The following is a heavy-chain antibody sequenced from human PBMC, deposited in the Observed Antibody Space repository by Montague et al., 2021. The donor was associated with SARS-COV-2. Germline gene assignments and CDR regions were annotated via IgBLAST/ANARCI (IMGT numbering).Heavy chain of an antibody. J-gene: IGHJ4*02. CDR2: IYSNGTT. CDR3: ASNPLWFGELSLHY. Sequence: SLRLSCAASGFMLTFNYMTWVRQAPGKGLEWVSIIYSNGTTYYSDSVKGRFTISRDTSKNTVYLQLNSLRVEGTAVYYCASNPLWFGELSLHYWGQGALITVSS. D-gene: IGHD3-10*01. CDR1: GFMLTFNY. V-gene: IGHV3-66*01.